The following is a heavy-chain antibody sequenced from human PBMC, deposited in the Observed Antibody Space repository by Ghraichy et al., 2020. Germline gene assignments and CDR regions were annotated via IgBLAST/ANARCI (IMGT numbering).Heavy chain of an antibody. V-gene: IGHV4-38-2*02. CDR1: GYSINSGYY. D-gene: IGHD1-26*01. CDR2: THHTGST. Sequence: LSLTCSVSGYSINSGYYWGWTRQSPEKGLEWIGTTHHTGSTYFNPSLRSRVTITVDTTKNQVSLKLNSVTAADTAVYYCARTFTGSFPNAFDLWGQGTMVTVSS. CDR3: ARTFTGSFPNAFDL. J-gene: IGHJ3*01.